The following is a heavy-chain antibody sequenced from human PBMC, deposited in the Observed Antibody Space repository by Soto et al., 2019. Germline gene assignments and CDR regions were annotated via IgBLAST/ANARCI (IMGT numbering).Heavy chain of an antibody. J-gene: IGHJ3*02. D-gene: IGHD2-15*01. CDR2: ITADSSR. V-gene: IGHV3-23*01. CDR1: EFTVSGHA. CDR3: APHVSCSGGSCQYDAFAI. Sequence: EVQVLESGGGLVQPGGSLRLSCEGSEFTVSGHAMTWIRQAPGKGPEWVATITADSSRYYADSVKGRFAMSRDTSENTLYLQMNSLGAEDTAAYYCAPHVSCSGGSCQYDAFAIRGQGTMVTVSS.